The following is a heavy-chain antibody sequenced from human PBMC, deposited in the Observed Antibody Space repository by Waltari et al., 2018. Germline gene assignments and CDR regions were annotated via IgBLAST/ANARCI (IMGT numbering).Heavy chain of an antibody. V-gene: IGHV3-21*01. CDR2: LSSSRSDI. Sequence: EVQLVESGGGLVKPGGSLRLSCAASGFTFSSYSMNWVRQAPGKGLGWVSSLSSSRSDIYYAASVKGRFTISRDNAKNSLYLQMNSLRAEDTAVYYCARDFPTGASFDYWGQGTLVTVSS. D-gene: IGHD1-1*01. CDR1: GFTFSSYS. J-gene: IGHJ4*02. CDR3: ARDFPTGASFDY.